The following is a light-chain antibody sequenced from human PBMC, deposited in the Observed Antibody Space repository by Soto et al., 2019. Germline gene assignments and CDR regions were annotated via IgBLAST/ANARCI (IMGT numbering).Light chain of an antibody. J-gene: IGLJ1*01. CDR3: SSYTTISTYV. CDR2: DVR. V-gene: IGLV2-14*01. Sequence: QSAQTQPASVSGSPGQSITISCTGTSSDVGGYNYVSWYQQHPGKAPKLMIYDVRNRPSGVSNRFSGSKSVNTASLTISGLQAEDEADYYCSSYTTISTYVFGTGTKVTVL. CDR1: SSDVGGYNY.